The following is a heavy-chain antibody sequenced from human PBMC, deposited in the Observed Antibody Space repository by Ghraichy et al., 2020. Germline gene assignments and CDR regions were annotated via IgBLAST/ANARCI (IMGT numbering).Heavy chain of an antibody. Sequence: ASVKVSCKASGYTFTRYGISWVRQAPGQGLEWMGCISAYNGNTNYAQKLQGRVTMTTDTSTSPAYMELRSLRSDDTPVYYCARERHYYDSSRLYSPNYYYGIEVWGQGATVTDTS. D-gene: IGHD3-22*01. CDR1: GYTFTRYG. J-gene: IGHJ6*02. CDR2: ISAYNGNT. V-gene: IGHV1-18*01. CDR3: ARERHYYDSSRLYSPNYYYGIEV.